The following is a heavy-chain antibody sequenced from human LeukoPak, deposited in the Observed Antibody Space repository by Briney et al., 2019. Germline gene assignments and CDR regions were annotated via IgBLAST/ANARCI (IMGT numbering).Heavy chain of an antibody. D-gene: IGHD2-15*01. Sequence: GGSLRLSCVASGFTLSTYWMHWVRQAPGKGLVWVSRINSDGSATSYADSVMVRFTISRDSAKNTLYLQMNSLRPEDAAVYYCARGNKWSFDSWGQGALVTVSS. CDR3: ARGNKWSFDS. V-gene: IGHV3-74*01. CDR2: INSDGSAT. J-gene: IGHJ4*02. CDR1: GFTLSTYW.